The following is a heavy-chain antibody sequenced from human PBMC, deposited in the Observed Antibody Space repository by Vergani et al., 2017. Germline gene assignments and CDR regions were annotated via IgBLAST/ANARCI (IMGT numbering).Heavy chain of an antibody. CDR2: IYYSGST. CDR1: GGSISSGGYY. D-gene: IGHD3-10*01. Sequence: QVQLQESGPGLVKPSQTLSLTCTVSGGSISSGGYYWSWIRQHPGKGLEWIGYIYYSGSTYYNPSLKSRVTISVDTSKNQFSLKLSSVTAADTAVYYCARGRPISHTMVRGNTNWFDPWGQGTLVTVSS. CDR3: ARGRPISHTMVRGNTNWFDP. J-gene: IGHJ5*02. V-gene: IGHV4-31*03.